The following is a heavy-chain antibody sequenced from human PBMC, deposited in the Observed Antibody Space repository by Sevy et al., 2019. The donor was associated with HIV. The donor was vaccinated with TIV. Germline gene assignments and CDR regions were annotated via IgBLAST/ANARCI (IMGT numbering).Heavy chain of an antibody. CDR1: GLTFSSYA. J-gene: IGHJ6*02. Sequence: GGSLRLSCAASGLTFSSYAMDWVRQAPGKGLEWVAVISYDGSNKYYADSVKGRFTISRDNSKNTLYLQMNSLRAEDTAVYYCAWEDFVFGNYYGMDVWGQGTTVTVSS. D-gene: IGHD2-15*01. CDR3: AWEDFVFGNYYGMDV. V-gene: IGHV3-30-3*01. CDR2: ISYDGSNK.